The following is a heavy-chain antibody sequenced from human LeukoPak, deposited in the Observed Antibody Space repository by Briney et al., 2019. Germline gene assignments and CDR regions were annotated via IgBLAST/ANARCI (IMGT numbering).Heavy chain of an antibody. CDR2: INPNSGGT. V-gene: IGHV1-2*02. D-gene: IGHD6-13*01. J-gene: IGHJ5*02. CDR3: ASAPRTLLGIAANWFDP. Sequence: ASVKVSCKASGYTFTGYYMHWVRQAPGQGLEWMGWINPNSGGTNYAQKFQGRVTMTRDTSISTAYMELSRLRSDDTAVYYCASAPRTLLGIAANWFDPWGQGTLVTVSS. CDR1: GYTFTGYY.